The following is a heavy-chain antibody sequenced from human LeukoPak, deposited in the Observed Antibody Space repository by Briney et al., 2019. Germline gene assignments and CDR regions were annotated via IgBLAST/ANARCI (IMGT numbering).Heavy chain of an antibody. CDR2: IYYSGST. CDR3: ARRGEDGYIWGSFDY. J-gene: IGHJ4*02. D-gene: IGHD5-24*01. Sequence: SETLSLTCTVSGGSISSSSYYWGWIRQPPGKGLEWIGSIYYSGSTYYNPSLKSRVTISVDTSKNQFSLKLSSVTAADTAVYYCARRGEDGYIWGSFDYWGQGTLVTVSS. CDR1: GGSISSSSYY. V-gene: IGHV4-39*01.